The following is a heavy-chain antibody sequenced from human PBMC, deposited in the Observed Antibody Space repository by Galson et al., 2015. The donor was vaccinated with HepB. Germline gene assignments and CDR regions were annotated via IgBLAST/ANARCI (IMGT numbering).Heavy chain of an antibody. Sequence: PALVKPPQTLTLTCTFSGFSLSTSGMCVSWVRQPPGKALEWLARIDWGDDKYYSTSMKTRLTISKDTSKNQVVLTMTNLDPVDTATYYCGRIVVGQYGPKPCDMDVWGPGSTVTVSS. CDR1: GFSLSTSGMC. J-gene: IGHJ6*02. V-gene: IGHV2-70*11. CDR3: GRIVVGQYGPKPCDMDV. D-gene: IGHD2-21*01. CDR2: IDWGDDK.